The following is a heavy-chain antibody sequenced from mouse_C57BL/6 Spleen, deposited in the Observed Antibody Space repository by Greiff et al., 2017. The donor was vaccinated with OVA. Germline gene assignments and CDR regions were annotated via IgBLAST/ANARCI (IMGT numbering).Heavy chain of an antibody. J-gene: IGHJ3*01. CDR1: GYTFTDYE. V-gene: IGHV1-15*01. CDR2: IDPETGGT. Sequence: LVESGAELVRPGASVTLSCKASGYTFTDYEMHWVKQTPVHGLEWIGAIDPETGGTAYNQKFKGKAILTADKSYSTAYMELRSLTSEDSAVYYCTRTLGRGLAYWGQGTLVTVSA. D-gene: IGHD4-1*01. CDR3: TRTLGRGLAY.